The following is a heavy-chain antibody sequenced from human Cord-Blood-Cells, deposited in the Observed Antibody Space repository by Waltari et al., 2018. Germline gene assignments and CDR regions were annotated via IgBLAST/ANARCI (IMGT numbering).Heavy chain of an antibody. CDR2: IYYSGST. V-gene: IGHV4-39*01. D-gene: IGHD6-6*01. J-gene: IGHJ4*02. CDR3: ARHRGVTAARPLYFDY. Sequence: QLQLQESGPGLVKPSETLSLTCTVSGGSISSSSYYWGWIRQPPGKGLEWIGSIYYSGSTYYNPSLKSRVTISVDTSKNQFSLRLSSVTAADTAVYYCARHRGVTAARPLYFDYWGQGTLVTVSS. CDR1: GGSISSSSYY.